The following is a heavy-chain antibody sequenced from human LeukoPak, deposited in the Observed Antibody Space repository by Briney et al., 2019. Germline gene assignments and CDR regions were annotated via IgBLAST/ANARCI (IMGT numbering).Heavy chain of an antibody. CDR1: TGSISSSFYY. CDR2: IYYSEST. Sequence: SETLSLTCTVSTGSISSSFYYWGWIRQPPGKGLEWIGGIYYSESTYYNPSLKTRFTISVDKSKNQLSLKLRSVTAADTAVYYCARGSRFGELLRHWFDPWGQGTLVTVSS. J-gene: IGHJ5*02. V-gene: IGHV4-39*01. CDR3: ARGSRFGELLRHWFDP. D-gene: IGHD3-10*01.